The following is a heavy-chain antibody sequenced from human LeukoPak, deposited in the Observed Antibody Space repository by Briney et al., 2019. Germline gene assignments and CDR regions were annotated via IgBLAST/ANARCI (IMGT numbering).Heavy chain of an antibody. Sequence: GGSLRLSCAASGFTFSSYAMSWVRQAPGKGLEWLSAISGSGGSTYYADSVRGRFTISRDNSKNTLYLQMNSLRAEDTAVYYCAKSLNWNDGSFDYWGQGTLVTVSS. CDR2: ISGSGGST. J-gene: IGHJ4*02. V-gene: IGHV3-23*01. CDR1: GFTFSSYA. D-gene: IGHD1-20*01. CDR3: AKSLNWNDGSFDY.